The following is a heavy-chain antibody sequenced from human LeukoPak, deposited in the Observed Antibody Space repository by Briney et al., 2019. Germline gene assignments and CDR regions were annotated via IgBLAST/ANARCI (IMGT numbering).Heavy chain of an antibody. CDR2: ISAYNGNT. CDR3: ATFQQSYSSGWYPLGY. V-gene: IGHV1-18*01. D-gene: IGHD6-19*01. CDR1: GYTFTSYG. Sequence: ASMKVSCKASGYTFTSYGISWVRQAPGQGLEWMGWISAYNGNTNYAQKLQGRVTMTTDTSTSTAYMELRSLRSDDTAVYYCATFQQSYSSGWYPLGYWGQGTLVTVSS. J-gene: IGHJ4*02.